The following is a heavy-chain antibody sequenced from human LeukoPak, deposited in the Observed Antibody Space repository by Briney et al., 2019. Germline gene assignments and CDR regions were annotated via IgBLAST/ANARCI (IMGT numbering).Heavy chain of an antibody. CDR1: GFTFSSYS. CDR3: GRGSTYGDYLDY. D-gene: IGHD4-17*01. V-gene: IGHV3-21*04. CDR2: ISSSSSYI. Sequence: TGGSLRLSCAASGFTFSSYSMNWVRQAPGKGLEWVSSISSSSSYIYYADSVKGRFTISRDNAKNSLYLKRNSLRAEDRALYYCGRGSTYGDYLDYWGRGTLVTVSS. J-gene: IGHJ4*02.